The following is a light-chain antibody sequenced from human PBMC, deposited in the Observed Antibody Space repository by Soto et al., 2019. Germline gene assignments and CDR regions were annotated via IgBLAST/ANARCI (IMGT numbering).Light chain of an antibody. CDR2: GAS. Sequence: IVMTQSPDSLAVSLGERATINCKSSQTLLYRSSKKNYLAWYQHKPGQPPNLLIYGASTRESGVPDRFSGSGYETDFTLTISSLQADDLAVYYFQKYYTIPWTFGQGTRWEIK. CDR1: QTLLYRSSKKNY. J-gene: IGKJ1*01. CDR3: QKYYTIPWT. V-gene: IGKV4-1*01.